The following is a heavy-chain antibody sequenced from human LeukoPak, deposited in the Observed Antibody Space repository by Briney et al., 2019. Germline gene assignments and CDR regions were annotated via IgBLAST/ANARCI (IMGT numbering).Heavy chain of an antibody. Sequence: SGTLSLTCAVSGGSISSSSYYWGWIRQPPGKGLEWIGSIYYSGSTYYNPSLKSRVTISVDTSKNQFSLKLSSVTAADTAVYYCATRGGVYYDFRPSPPKYNWFDPWGQGTLVTVSS. V-gene: IGHV4-39*01. CDR2: IYYSGST. D-gene: IGHD3-3*01. CDR3: ATRGGVYYDFRPSPPKYNWFDP. CDR1: GGSISSSSYY. J-gene: IGHJ5*02.